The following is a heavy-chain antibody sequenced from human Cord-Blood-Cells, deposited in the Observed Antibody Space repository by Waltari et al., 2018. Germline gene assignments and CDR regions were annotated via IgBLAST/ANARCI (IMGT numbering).Heavy chain of an antibody. Sequence: QVQLQQWGAGLLKPSETLSRTCAVYGGSFSGYYCRWIRQPPGKGLEWIGEINHSGSTNYNPSLKSRVTISVDTSKNQFSLKLSSVTAADTAVYYCARGRPGPRHYFDYWGQGTLVTVSS. J-gene: IGHJ4*02. CDR3: ARGRPGPRHYFDY. V-gene: IGHV4-34*01. CDR1: GGSFSGYY. CDR2: INHSGST. D-gene: IGHD6-6*01.